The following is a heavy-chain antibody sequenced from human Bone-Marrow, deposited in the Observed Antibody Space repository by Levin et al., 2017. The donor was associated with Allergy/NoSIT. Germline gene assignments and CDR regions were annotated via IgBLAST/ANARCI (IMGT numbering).Heavy chain of an antibody. CDR3: ARCSGGTCYSGVDS. Sequence: ASETLSLTCTVSGDSMSSGDDYWSWIRQPPGKGLEWIGYIYYSGSTYYNPSLKSRVIMSVDTSKNHFSLKLGSSTAAATAVYYCARCSGGTCYSGVDSWGQGTLVTVSS. CDR2: IYYSGST. D-gene: IGHD2-15*01. V-gene: IGHV4-30-4*01. CDR1: GDSMSSGDDY. J-gene: IGHJ4*02.